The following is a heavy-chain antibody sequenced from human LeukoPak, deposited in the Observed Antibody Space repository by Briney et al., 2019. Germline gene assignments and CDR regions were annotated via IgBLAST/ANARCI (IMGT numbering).Heavy chain of an antibody. CDR1: GFTFSNYW. V-gene: IGHV3-74*01. J-gene: IGHJ4*02. CDR2: INTDGTIT. Sequence: GGSLRLSCAASGFTFSNYWMHWVRQAPGKGLVWVSRINTDGTITSYADSVKGRFTISRDNAKNTLYLQMNSLRAEDTAVYYCARETMVTEDFDYWGQGNLVTVSS. D-gene: IGHD4/OR15-4a*01. CDR3: ARETMVTEDFDY.